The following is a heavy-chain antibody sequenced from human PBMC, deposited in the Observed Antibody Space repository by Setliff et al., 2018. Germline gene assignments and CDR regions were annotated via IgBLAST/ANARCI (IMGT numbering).Heavy chain of an antibody. CDR2: VYYSGNT. CDR3: ARYDSSGYSENYYFDY. V-gene: IGHV4-34*10. J-gene: IGHJ4*02. D-gene: IGHD3-22*01. Sequence: SETLSLTCAVYGGSFSGYYWGWIRQPPGKGLEWIGCVYYSGNTYYSPSLKSRVTMFVDTSKNQFSLMLYSVTAADTAIYYCARYDSSGYSENYYFDYWGQGTLVTVSS. CDR1: GGSFSGYY.